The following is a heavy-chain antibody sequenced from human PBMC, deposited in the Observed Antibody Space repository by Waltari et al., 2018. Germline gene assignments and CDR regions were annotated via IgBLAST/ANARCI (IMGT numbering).Heavy chain of an antibody. CDR3: ARGYSYGFAFDY. J-gene: IGHJ4*02. D-gene: IGHD5-18*01. Sequence: QVQLQESGPGLVKPSQTLSLTCTVSGGSISSGDYYWSWIRQPPGKGLEWIGYIYYSGHTYYNPSLKSRVTISVDTSKNQFSLKLSSVTAADPAVDCCARGYSYGFAFDYWGQGTLVTVSS. CDR1: GGSISSGDYY. V-gene: IGHV4-30-4*08. CDR2: IYYSGHT.